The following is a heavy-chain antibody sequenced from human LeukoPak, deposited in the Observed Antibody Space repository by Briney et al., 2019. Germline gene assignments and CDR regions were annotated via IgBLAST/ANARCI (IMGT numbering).Heavy chain of an antibody. D-gene: IGHD4-17*01. V-gene: IGHV4-34*01. J-gene: IGHJ4*02. CDR3: ARGGDGDYGVKNFDY. Sequence: SETLSLTCAVYGGSFSGYYWSWIRQPPGKGLEWIGEINHSGSTNYNPSLKRRVTISVDTSKNQFSLKLSSVTAADTAVYYCARGGDGDYGVKNFDYWGQGTLVTVSS. CDR2: INHSGST. CDR1: GGSFSGYY.